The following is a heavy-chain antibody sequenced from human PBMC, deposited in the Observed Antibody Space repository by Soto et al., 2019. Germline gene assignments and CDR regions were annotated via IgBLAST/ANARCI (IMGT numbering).Heavy chain of an antibody. J-gene: IGHJ4*02. CDR3: AKHPRGSMVRGVIRFDY. CDR2: ISGSGGST. Sequence: GGSLRLSCAASGFTFSSYAMSWVRQAPGKGLEWVSAISGSGGSTYYADSVKGRFTISRDNSKNTLYLQMNSLRAEDTAVYYCAKHPRGSMVRGVIRFDYWGQGTLVTVSS. V-gene: IGHV3-23*01. CDR1: GFTFSSYA. D-gene: IGHD3-10*01.